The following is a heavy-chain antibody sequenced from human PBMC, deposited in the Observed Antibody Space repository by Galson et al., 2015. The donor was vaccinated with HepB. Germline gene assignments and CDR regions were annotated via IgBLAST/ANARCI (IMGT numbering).Heavy chain of an antibody. J-gene: IGHJ3*02. CDR2: IYHSGST. CDR1: GGSISSSNW. V-gene: IGHV4-4*02. Sequence: ETLSLTCAVSGGSISSSNWWSWVRQPPGKGLEWIGEIYHSGSTNYNPSLKSRVTISVDKSKNQFSLKLSSVTAADTAVYYCARGDVVPAAKGETSRFDIWGQGTMVTVSS. D-gene: IGHD2-2*01. CDR3: ARGDVVPAAKGETSRFDI.